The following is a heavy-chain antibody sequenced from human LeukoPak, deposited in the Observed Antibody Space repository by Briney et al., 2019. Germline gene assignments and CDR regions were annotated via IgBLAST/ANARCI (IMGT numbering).Heavy chain of an antibody. D-gene: IGHD1-14*01. V-gene: IGHV3-7*01. CDR2: INQGGSDK. Sequence: PGGSLRLSCGASGFTFSGHWMSWVRQAPGKGLEWVANINQGGSDKYYVDSVKGRFTISRDNANNLLYLQMNSLRGEDTAVYYCTRDRSRAEADWGQGTLVTVSS. CDR3: TRDRSRAEAD. J-gene: IGHJ4*02. CDR1: GFTFSGHW.